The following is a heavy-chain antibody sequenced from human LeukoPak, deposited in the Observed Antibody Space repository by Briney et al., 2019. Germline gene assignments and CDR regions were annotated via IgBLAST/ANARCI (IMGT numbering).Heavy chain of an antibody. J-gene: IGHJ6*02. CDR2: ISSSSSYI. CDR1: GFTFSSYS. CDR3: ARVSVPAAMGGYYYYGMDV. V-gene: IGHV3-21*01. D-gene: IGHD2-2*01. Sequence: GGSLRLSCAASGFTFSSYSMNGVRQAPGKGLEWVSPISSSSSYIYYADSVKGRFTISRDNAKNSLYLQMNSLRAEDTAVFYCARVSVPAAMGGYYYYGMDVWGQGTTVTVSS.